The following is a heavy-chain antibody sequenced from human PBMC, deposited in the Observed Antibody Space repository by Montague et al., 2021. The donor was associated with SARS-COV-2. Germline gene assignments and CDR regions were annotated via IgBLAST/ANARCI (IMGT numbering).Heavy chain of an antibody. CDR3: AKDLSEWTAAGHYYFYSMDV. V-gene: IGHV3-23*03. CDR2: IYSGASST. Sequence: SLRLSFSASGFTFRRYAMSWVRQAPGKGLEWVSVIYSGASSTYSADFVKGRFNISRDNSKNTLYLQMNSLRAEDTAVYYCAKDLSEWTAAGHYYFYSMDVWGQGTMVTVSS. J-gene: IGHJ6*02. CDR1: GFTFRRYA. D-gene: IGHD6-13*01.